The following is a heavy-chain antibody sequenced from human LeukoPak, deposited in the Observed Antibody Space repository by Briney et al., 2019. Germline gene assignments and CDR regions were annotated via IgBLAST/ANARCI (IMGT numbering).Heavy chain of an antibody. CDR2: IYYSGST. CDR1: GGSIRSYY. CDR3: ARGELTFDY. D-gene: IGHD1-26*01. J-gene: IGHJ4*02. Sequence: PSETLSLTCTVSGGSIRSYYWSWIRQPPGKGLEWIGYIYYSGSTNYNPSLKSRVTISVDTSKNQFSLKLSPVTAADTAVYYCARGELTFDYWGQGTLVTVSS. V-gene: IGHV4-59*01.